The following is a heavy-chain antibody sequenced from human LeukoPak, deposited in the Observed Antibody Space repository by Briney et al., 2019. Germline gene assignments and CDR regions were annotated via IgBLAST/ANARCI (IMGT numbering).Heavy chain of an antibody. CDR2: IYHSGST. CDR3: ARALYSSSWTDAFDI. D-gene: IGHD6-13*01. CDR1: GGSLSSSNW. J-gene: IGHJ3*02. Sequence: SETLSLTCAVSGGSLSSSNWWSWAGQPPGKGLDWIGEIYHSGSTNYNPSLKSRVTLSVDKSKNQFSLKLSSVTAADTGVYYCARALYSSSWTDAFDIWGQGTMVTVSS. V-gene: IGHV4-4*02.